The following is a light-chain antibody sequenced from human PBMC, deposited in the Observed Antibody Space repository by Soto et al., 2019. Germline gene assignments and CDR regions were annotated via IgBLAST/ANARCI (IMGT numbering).Light chain of an antibody. CDR3: SSYTSSSTLVL. CDR1: SSDVGGYNY. Sequence: QSALTQPASVSGSPGQSITISCTGTSSDVGGYNYVSWYQHHPGKAPKLMIYDVTNRPSGVSNRFSGSKSGNTASLTISGLQAEDEAHYYCSSYTSSSTLVLFGGGTKLTVL. V-gene: IGLV2-14*03. CDR2: DVT. J-gene: IGLJ2*01.